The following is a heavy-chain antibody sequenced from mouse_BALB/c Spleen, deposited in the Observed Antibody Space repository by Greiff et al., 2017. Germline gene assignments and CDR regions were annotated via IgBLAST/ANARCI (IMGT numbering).Heavy chain of an antibody. CDR2: ISSGSSTI. CDR1: GFTFSSFG. D-gene: IGHD2-3*01. Sequence: EVKVEESGGGLVQPGGSRKLSCAASGFTFSSFGMHWVRQAPEKGLEWVAYISSGSSTIYYADTVKGRFTISRDNPKNTLFLQMTSLRSEDTAMYYCASDGQGAMDYWGQGTSVTVSS. V-gene: IGHV5-17*02. CDR3: ASDGQGAMDY. J-gene: IGHJ4*01.